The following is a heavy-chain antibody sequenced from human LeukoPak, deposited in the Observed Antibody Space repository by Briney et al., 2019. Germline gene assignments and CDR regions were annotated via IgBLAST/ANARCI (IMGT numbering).Heavy chain of an antibody. Sequence: MAGGSLRLSCAASGFTFSSYSMNWVRQAPGKGLEWVSSISSSSSYIYYADSVKGRFTISRDNAKNSLYLQMNSLRAEDTAVYYCARDLEGYGIRPGYLDYWGQGTLVTVSS. J-gene: IGHJ4*02. V-gene: IGHV3-21*01. D-gene: IGHD1-1*01. CDR3: ARDLEGYGIRPGYLDY. CDR2: ISSSSSYI. CDR1: GFTFSSYS.